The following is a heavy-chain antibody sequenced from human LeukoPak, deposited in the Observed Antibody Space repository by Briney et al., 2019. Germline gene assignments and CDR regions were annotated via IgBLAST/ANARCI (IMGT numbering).Heavy chain of an antibody. CDR2: ISSSGSTI. CDR3: AGDGRYIVVNKFDY. V-gene: IGHV3-11*01. J-gene: IGHJ4*02. CDR1: GFTFSDYY. Sequence: GGSLRLSCAASGFTFSDYYMSWIRQAPGKGLEWVSYISSSGSTIYYADSVKGRFTISRDNAKNSLYLQMNSLRAEDTAVYYCAGDGRYIVVNKFDYWGQGTLVTVSS. D-gene: IGHD2-2*01.